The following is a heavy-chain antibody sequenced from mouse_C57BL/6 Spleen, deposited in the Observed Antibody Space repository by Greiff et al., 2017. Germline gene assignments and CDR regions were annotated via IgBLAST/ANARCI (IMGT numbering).Heavy chain of an antibody. D-gene: IGHD2-13*01. CDR3: AGAGDGVCDLDY. V-gene: IGHV1-64*01. Sequence: QVQLQQPGAELVKPGASVKLSCKASGYTFTSYWMHWVKQRPGQGLEWIGMIHPNSGSTNYNEKFKSKATLTVDKSSSTAYMQLSSLTSEDSAVYYCAGAGDGVCDLDYWGQGTTVTVSS. CDR2: IHPNSGST. CDR1: GYTFTSYW. J-gene: IGHJ4*01.